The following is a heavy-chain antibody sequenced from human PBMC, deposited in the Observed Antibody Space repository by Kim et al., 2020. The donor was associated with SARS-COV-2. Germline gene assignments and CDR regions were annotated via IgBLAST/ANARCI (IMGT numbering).Heavy chain of an antibody. J-gene: IGHJ4*02. V-gene: IGHV1-69*04. D-gene: IGHD2-21*01. Sequence: YAQKFQGRGTITADKYTSTAYMELSSLRSEDTDVYYCARERMAARGLVDYWGQGTLVTVSS. CDR3: ARERMAARGLVDY.